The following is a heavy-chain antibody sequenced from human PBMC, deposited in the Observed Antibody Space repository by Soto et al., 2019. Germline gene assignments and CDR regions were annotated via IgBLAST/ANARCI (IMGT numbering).Heavy chain of an antibody. CDR1: GFTFSDYP. D-gene: IGHD1-26*01. CDR2: ISYDGRVK. J-gene: IGHJ4*02. V-gene: IGHV3-30*04. CDR3: ARDFIVGAPDYFDY. Sequence: QVQLVESGGGVVQPGRSLSPSCAASGFTFSDYPMHWVRQAPGKGLEWVAVISYDGRVKYYVDSVKGRFTISRDDSKNTLYLQMNSLRVDDTAVYYGARDFIVGAPDYFDYWGQGTLVTVSS.